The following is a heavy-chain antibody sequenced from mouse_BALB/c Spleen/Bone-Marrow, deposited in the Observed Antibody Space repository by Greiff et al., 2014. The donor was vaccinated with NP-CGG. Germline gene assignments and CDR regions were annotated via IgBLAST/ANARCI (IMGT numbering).Heavy chain of an antibody. CDR2: INPDSSTI. CDR3: ARRGLRREAYYAMDY. V-gene: IGHV4-1*02. Sequence: DVHLVESGGGLVQPGGSLKLSCAASGFDFSRYWMSWVRQAPGKGLEWIGEINPDSSTINYTPSLKDKFIISRDNAKNTLYLQXXXXXXXXXALYYCARRGLRREAYYAMDYWGQGTSVTVSS. J-gene: IGHJ4*01. CDR1: GFDFSRYW. D-gene: IGHD1-1*01.